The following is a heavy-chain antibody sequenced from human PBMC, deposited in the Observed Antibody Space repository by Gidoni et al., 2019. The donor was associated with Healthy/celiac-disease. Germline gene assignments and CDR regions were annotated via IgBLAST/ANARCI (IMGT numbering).Heavy chain of an antibody. D-gene: IGHD2-2*01. J-gene: IGHJ6*02. V-gene: IGHV1-46*01. Sequence: QVQLVQSGAEVKKPGASVKVSCKASGYTFTSYYMHWVRQDPGQGLEWMGIINPSGGSTSYAQKFQGRVTMTRDTSTSTVYMELSSLRSEDTAVYYCARGDIVVVPAAIRARYYYYGMDVWGQGTTVTVSS. CDR2: INPSGGST. CDR1: GYTFTSYY. CDR3: ARGDIVVVPAAIRARYYYYGMDV.